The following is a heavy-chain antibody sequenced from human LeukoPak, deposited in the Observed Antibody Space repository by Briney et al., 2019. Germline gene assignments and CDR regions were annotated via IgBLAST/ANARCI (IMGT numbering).Heavy chain of an antibody. CDR1: GYAFTDYY. D-gene: IGHD3-16*01. Sequence: ASVKVSCKASGYAFTDYYMFWVRQAPGQGLESMGWINPNSGGTNYAQKFQGRVTMTRDTAMSTAYMELSRLRSDDTAVYYCARQVFTSYVFDYWGQGALVTVSS. CDR2: INPNSGGT. V-gene: IGHV1-2*02. CDR3: ARQVFTSYVFDY. J-gene: IGHJ4*02.